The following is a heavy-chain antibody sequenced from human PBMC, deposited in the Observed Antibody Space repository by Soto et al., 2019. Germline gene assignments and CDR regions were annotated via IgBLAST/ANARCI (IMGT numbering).Heavy chain of an antibody. D-gene: IGHD3-3*01. J-gene: IGHJ6*02. Sequence: EVQLLESGGGLVQPGGSLRLSCAASGFTFSSYAMSWVRQAPGKGLEWVSAISGSGGSTYYADSVKGRFTISRDSSKNTLYLQMNSLRAEDTAVYYCAKDPNYDFWSGYPSHYGMDVWGQGTTVTVSS. CDR2: ISGSGGST. V-gene: IGHV3-23*01. CDR3: AKDPNYDFWSGYPSHYGMDV. CDR1: GFTFSSYA.